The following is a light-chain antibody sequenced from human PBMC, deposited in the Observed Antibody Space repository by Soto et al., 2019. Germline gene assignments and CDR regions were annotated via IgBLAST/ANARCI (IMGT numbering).Light chain of an antibody. CDR2: DAS. CDR3: QKRSNWAQIT. Sequence: ELVLTQSPATLSLSPGERATLSCRASQSFISSLAWYPQKPVHAPRLLIYDASNMDTGIPARFSGGRSGTAFTLTIGSLETADFAVYECQKRSNWAQITCGQGPRMEIK. J-gene: IGKJ5*01. V-gene: IGKV3-11*01. CDR1: QSFISS.